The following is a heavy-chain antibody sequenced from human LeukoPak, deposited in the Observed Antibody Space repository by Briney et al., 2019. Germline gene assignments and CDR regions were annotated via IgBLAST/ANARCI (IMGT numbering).Heavy chain of an antibody. D-gene: IGHD3-3*01. CDR2: IIPIFGTA. CDR1: GGTFSSYA. V-gene: IGHV1-69*05. Sequence: ASVKVSCKASGGTFSSYAISWVRQAPGQGLEWMGGIIPIFGTANYAQKFRGRVTITTDESTSTAYMELSSLRSEDTAVYYCASQRITIFGVVPRDYYYYMDVRGKGTTVTVSS. CDR3: ASQRITIFGVVPRDYYYYMDV. J-gene: IGHJ6*03.